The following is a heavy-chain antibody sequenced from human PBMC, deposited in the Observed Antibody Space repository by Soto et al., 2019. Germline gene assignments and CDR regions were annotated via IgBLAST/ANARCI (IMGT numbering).Heavy chain of an antibody. CDR2: MNANSGNT. CDR3: ARGSPPTFDY. Sequence: ASVKVSCKASGYTFTSHDINWMRQTTGQGLEWMGWMNANSGNTNSAQKFQGRVTITRDTSASTAYMELSSLRSEDTAVYYCARGSPPTFDYWGQGTLVTVSS. V-gene: IGHV1-8*01. D-gene: IGHD1-26*01. J-gene: IGHJ4*02. CDR1: GYTFTSHD.